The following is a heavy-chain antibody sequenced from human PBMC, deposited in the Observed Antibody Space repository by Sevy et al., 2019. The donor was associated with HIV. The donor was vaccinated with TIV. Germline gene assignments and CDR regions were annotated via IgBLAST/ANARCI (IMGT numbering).Heavy chain of an antibody. J-gene: IGHJ4*02. V-gene: IGHV4-34*01. D-gene: IGHD2-2*01. CDR2: INHSGSI. Sequence: SETLSLSCAVYGGSFSGYYWMWIRQPPERGLEWIGEINHSGSIKYHPSLKCRATISVDTSKNQYSLRVNSVTAAETAVYYCAGIHSGPHYCSNSGCSRPPFRDYWGQGTLVTVSS. CDR1: GGSFSGYY. CDR3: AGIHSGPHYCSNSGCSRPPFRDY.